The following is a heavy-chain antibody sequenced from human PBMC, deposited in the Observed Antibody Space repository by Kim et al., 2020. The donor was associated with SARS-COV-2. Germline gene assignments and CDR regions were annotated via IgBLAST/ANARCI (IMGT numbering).Heavy chain of an antibody. CDR3: ARGDYGSGEYYFDY. D-gene: IGHD3-10*01. Sequence: QQFQGRVTLTRETSASTAYMELSSLRSEDTAVYYCARGDYGSGEYYFDYWGQGTLVTVSS. J-gene: IGHJ4*02. V-gene: IGHV1-3*01.